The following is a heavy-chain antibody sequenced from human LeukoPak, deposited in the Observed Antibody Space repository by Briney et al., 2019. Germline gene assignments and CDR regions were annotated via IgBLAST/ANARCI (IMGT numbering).Heavy chain of an antibody. CDR3: AKGRAKYYYDSTAYYILDF. V-gene: IGHV3-30*18. CDR2: ILFDGSNT. CDR1: GFNFSSFG. J-gene: IGHJ4*02. D-gene: IGHD3-22*01. Sequence: PGKSLRLSCAVSGFNFSSFGIHWVRQAPGKGLEWLAFILFDGSNTCYADSAKGRFTISRDNSKNTLYLHVNSLRADDTAVYYCAKGRAKYYYDSTAYYILDFWGQGTLVTVSS.